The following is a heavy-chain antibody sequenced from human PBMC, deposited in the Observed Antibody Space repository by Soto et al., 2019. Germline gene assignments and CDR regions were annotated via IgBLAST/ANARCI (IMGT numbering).Heavy chain of an antibody. V-gene: IGHV4-39*07. Sequence: PSETLSLTCTVSGGSISSSSYYWGWIRQPPGKGLEWIGSIYYSGSTYYNPSLKSRVTISVDTSKNQFSLKLSSVTAADTAVYYCARSPLGGDFRGYVLDYWGQGTLVTVSS. CDR3: ARSPLGGDFRGYVLDY. CDR1: GGSISSSSYY. J-gene: IGHJ4*02. CDR2: IYYSGST. D-gene: IGHD2-21*02.